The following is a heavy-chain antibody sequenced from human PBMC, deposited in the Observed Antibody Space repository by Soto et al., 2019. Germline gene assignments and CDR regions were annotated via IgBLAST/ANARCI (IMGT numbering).Heavy chain of an antibody. CDR2: IIPILGTP. CDR1: GGPFSTHA. V-gene: IGHV1-69*01. Sequence: QVQLVQSGAEVKKPGSSVKVSCKASGGPFSTHAISWVRQAPGQGLEWLGGIIPILGTPNYAQKFQGRITVTADESTSTAYMELSSLTSEDTAVYYCARAAFRSGYYGYYYGMDVWGQGTAVTVS. D-gene: IGHD3-3*01. J-gene: IGHJ6*02. CDR3: ARAAFRSGYYGYYYGMDV.